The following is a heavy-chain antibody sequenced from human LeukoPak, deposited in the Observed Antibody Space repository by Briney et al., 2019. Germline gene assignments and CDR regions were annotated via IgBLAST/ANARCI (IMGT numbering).Heavy chain of an antibody. V-gene: IGHV3-64*01. CDR2: ISSNGGST. CDR1: GFTFSSYA. CDR3: ARDYYGSGIYYYYYMDV. Sequence: GGSLRLSCAASGFTFSSYAMHWVRQAPGKGLEYVSAISSNGGSTYYANSVKGRFTISRDNSKNTLYLQMGSLRAEDMAVYYCARDYYGSGIYYYYYMDVWGKGTTVTVSS. D-gene: IGHD3-10*01. J-gene: IGHJ6*03.